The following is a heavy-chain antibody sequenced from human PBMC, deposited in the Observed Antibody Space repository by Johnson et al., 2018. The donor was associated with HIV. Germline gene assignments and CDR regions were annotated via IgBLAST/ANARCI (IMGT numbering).Heavy chain of an antibody. J-gene: IGHJ3*02. CDR2: ISSDGNVK. CDR1: GFTFSTYA. CDR3: ASWNIAARPVGAFDI. Sequence: QVQLVESGGGVVQPGRSLRLSCAASGFTFSTYAMDWVRQAPGKGLEWVAGISSDGNVKYSADYVKGRFTVSRDNSKNTLYLQMNSLRAEDTAVYYCASWNIAARPVGAFDIWGQWTMVTVSS. D-gene: IGHD6-6*01. V-gene: IGHV3-30*03.